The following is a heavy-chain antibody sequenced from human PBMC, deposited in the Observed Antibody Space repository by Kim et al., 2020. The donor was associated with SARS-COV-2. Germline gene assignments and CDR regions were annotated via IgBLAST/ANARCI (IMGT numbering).Heavy chain of an antibody. CDR3: ARDYYDSSGYSWGGMDV. V-gene: IGHV3-48*02. Sequence: VKGRVTISRDKAKNSLYLQMNSLRDEDTAVYYCARDYYDSSGYSWGGMDVWGRGTTVTVSS. D-gene: IGHD3-22*01. J-gene: IGHJ6*02.